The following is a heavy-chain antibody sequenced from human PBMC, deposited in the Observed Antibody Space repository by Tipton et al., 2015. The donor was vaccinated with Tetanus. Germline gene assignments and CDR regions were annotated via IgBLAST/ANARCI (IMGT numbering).Heavy chain of an antibody. CDR1: GFTFSSYA. CDR3: ARDVEMATISYYYGMDV. CDR2: ISYDGSNK. J-gene: IGHJ6*02. V-gene: IGHV3-30*04. Sequence: SLRLSCAAFGFTFSSYAMHWVRQAPGKGLEWVAVISYDGSNKYYADSVKGRFTISRDNSKNTLYLQMNSLRAEDTAVYYCARDVEMATISYYYGMDVWGQGTTVTVSS. D-gene: IGHD5-24*01.